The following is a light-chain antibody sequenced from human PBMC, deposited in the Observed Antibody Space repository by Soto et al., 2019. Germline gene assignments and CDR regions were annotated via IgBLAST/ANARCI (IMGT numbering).Light chain of an antibody. CDR2: AAS. J-gene: IGKJ1*01. CDR3: LQDYTYPRT. V-gene: IGKV1-6*01. CDR1: HDIRSD. Sequence: ATQMTQSPSSLSASVGDRVTITCRASHDIRSDLAWYQKKSGKAPKLLIYAASSLQSVVPSRFSGSGSGSYFTLTISSLQPEDFATYYCLQDYTYPRTFGQGTSVEI.